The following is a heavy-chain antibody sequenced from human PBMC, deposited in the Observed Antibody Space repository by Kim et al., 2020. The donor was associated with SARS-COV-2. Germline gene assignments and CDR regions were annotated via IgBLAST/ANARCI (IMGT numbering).Heavy chain of an antibody. D-gene: IGHD2-8*01. Sequence: ASVKVSCKASGYTFSNYGISWVRLAPGRGLEWMGWISGSNGATKYAQKFQGRVTMTTDTSADTAYMELRSLRSDDTALYYCARAHYSTNSPFFYWGQGTLVTVSS. J-gene: IGHJ4*02. CDR2: ISGSNGAT. CDR1: GYTFSNYG. CDR3: ARAHYSTNSPFFY. V-gene: IGHV1-18*01.